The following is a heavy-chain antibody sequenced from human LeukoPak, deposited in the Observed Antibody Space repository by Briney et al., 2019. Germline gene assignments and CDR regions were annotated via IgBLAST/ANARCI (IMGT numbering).Heavy chain of an antibody. J-gene: IGHJ4*02. CDR2: IKEDGSEK. CDR3: ARGRLTHDY. CDR1: GFIFSGSW. Sequence: PGRSLRLSCAASGFIFSGSWITWVRQAPGKGLEWVANIKEDGSEKYYVDSVKGRFTISRDNAKNSLYLQMNSLRAEDTAVYYCARGRLTHDYWGQGTLVTVSS. V-gene: IGHV3-7*01. D-gene: IGHD3-16*01.